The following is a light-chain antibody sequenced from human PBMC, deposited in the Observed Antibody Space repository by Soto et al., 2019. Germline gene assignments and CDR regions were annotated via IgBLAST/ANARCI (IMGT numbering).Light chain of an antibody. V-gene: IGLV2-14*01. Sequence: QSALTQPASVSGSPGQSITISCTGTSSDGGAYNYVSWYQQHPGKAPKLMIYEVSNRPSGVSNRFSGSKSGNTASLTISGLQADDEADYYCSSYTSSRTLYVFGTGTKLTVL. CDR1: SSDGGAYNY. CDR3: SSYTSSRTLYV. CDR2: EVS. J-gene: IGLJ1*01.